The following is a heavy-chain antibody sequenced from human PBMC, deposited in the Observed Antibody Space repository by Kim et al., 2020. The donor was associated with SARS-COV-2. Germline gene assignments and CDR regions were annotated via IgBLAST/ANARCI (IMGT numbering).Heavy chain of an antibody. CDR3: AREGWANCSGGSCFDY. J-gene: IGHJ4*02. CDR1: GGTFSSYA. V-gene: IGHV1-69*13. D-gene: IGHD2-15*01. Sequence: SVKVSCKASGGTFSSYAISWVRQAPGQGLEWMGGIIPIFGTANYAQKFQGRVTITADESTSTAYMELSSLRSEDTAVYYCAREGWANCSGGSCFDYWGQGTLVTVSS. CDR2: IIPIFGTA.